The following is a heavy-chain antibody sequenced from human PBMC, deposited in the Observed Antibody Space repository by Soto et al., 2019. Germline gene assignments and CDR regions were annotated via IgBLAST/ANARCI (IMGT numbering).Heavy chain of an antibody. V-gene: IGHV3-30*04. J-gene: IGHJ4*02. Sequence: QSGGSLRLSCAASGFTFSRYAIHWVRQAPGKGLEWVAVISRDGTNKYYVDSVKGRFTISRDSSRNTLYLQMNSLRHEDAAVYYCARSRSGAVADSFDFWGQGTLVTVSS. CDR3: ARSRSGAVADSFDF. CDR2: ISRDGTNK. D-gene: IGHD3-10*01. CDR1: GFTFSRYA.